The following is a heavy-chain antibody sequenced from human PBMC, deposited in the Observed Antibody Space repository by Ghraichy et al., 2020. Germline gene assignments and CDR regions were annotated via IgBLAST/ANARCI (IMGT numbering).Heavy chain of an antibody. J-gene: IGHJ6*04. V-gene: IGHV3-7*03. CDR1: GFTFSIYS. CDR2: INQDGSEK. Sequence: GGSLRLSCAASGFTFSIYSMSWVRQAPGKGLEWVANINQDGSEKYYVDSVKGRFTMSRDNAKNSVYLQMNSLRAEDTAVYYCARTRASLDVWGKGTTVTVSS. CDR3: ARTRASLDV. D-gene: IGHD2-15*01.